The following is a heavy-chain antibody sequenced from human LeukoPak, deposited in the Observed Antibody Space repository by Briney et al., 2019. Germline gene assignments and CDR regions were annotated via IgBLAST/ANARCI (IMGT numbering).Heavy chain of an antibody. J-gene: IGHJ4*02. V-gene: IGHV3-74*01. CDR3: ARVGLDRGVTLDY. CDR2: ISSDGSST. Sequence: PGGSLRLSCAASGLTFSSYWMHWVRQAPGKGLVWVSHISSDGSSTNYAESVKGRFTISRDNAKNTLYLQMNSLRAEDTAVYYCARVGLDRGVTLDYWGQGTPVTVSS. CDR1: GLTFSSYW. D-gene: IGHD3-10*01.